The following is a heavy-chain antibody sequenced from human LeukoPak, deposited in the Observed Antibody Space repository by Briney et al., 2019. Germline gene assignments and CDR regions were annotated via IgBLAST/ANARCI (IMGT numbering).Heavy chain of an antibody. J-gene: IGHJ4*02. CDR3: ATSGSYYRIDEIDY. CDR2: IIPILGIA. D-gene: IGHD1-26*01. Sequence: SVKVSCKASGGTFSSYAISWVRQAPGQGLEWMGRIIPILGIANYAQKFQGRVTITADKSTSTAYMELSSLRSEGTAVYYCATSGSYYRIDEIDYWGQGTLVTVSS. CDR1: GGTFSSYA. V-gene: IGHV1-69*04.